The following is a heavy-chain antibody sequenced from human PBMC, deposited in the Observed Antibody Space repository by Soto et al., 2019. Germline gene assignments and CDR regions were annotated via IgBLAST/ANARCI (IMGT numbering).Heavy chain of an antibody. CDR1: DFSLTNARMG. V-gene: IGHV2-26*01. CDR2: IVSNGGE. D-gene: IGHD3-9*01. Sequence: SGPPLVNPTETLTLTCIVSDFSLTNARMGVSWLRQPPGKAPEWLAHIVSNGGESYRTSLKSRLTISKDTSKSQVVLTMSNMDPVDTATYYRARLSALVLTGVHYFDYWGQGTQVTVSA. CDR3: ARLSALVLTGVHYFDY. J-gene: IGHJ4*02.